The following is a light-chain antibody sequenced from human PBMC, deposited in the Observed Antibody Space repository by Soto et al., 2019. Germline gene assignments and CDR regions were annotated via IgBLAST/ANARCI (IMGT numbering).Light chain of an antibody. CDR2: GAS. Sequence: EIVITQSPANLSVSPGERATLSCRASQTISSNLAWYQQKPGQAPRLLIYGASTRATGIPARFSGSGSGTEFTLTISSLQSEDFAIYYCQQYNSWPITFGQGTRLEI. J-gene: IGKJ5*01. CDR1: QTISSN. CDR3: QQYNSWPIT. V-gene: IGKV3-15*01.